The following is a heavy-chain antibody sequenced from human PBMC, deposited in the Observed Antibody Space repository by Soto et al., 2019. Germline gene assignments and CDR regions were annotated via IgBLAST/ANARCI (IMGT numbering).Heavy chain of an antibody. Sequence: ALVKVSCKASGYTFTGYYMHWVRQAPGQGLELLGWINPNSGGTNYAQKFQGRVTMTRDTSISTAYMELSRLRSDDTAVYYCASATYYYDSSGYYRTYYYYGMDVWGQGTTVTVSS. CDR1: GYTFTGYY. J-gene: IGHJ6*02. V-gene: IGHV1-2*02. D-gene: IGHD3-22*01. CDR3: ASATYYYDSSGYYRTYYYYGMDV. CDR2: INPNSGGT.